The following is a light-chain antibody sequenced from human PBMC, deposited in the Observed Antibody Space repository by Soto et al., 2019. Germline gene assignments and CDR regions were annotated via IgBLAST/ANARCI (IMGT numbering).Light chain of an antibody. J-gene: IGKJ4*01. V-gene: IGKV1-5*03. CDR2: KAS. CDR1: QIIGTW. Sequence: DIQVTQSPSILSASVGDRVTITCRASQIIGTWLAWYQQKPGEAPKLLIYKASILESGVPSRFSGSVSGTEFTLTITSLQPDDCATYYCQQYNDYSTFGGGTKVEIK. CDR3: QQYNDYST.